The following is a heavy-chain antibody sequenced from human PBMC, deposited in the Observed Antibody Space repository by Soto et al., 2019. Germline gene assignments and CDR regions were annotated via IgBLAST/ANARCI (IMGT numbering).Heavy chain of an antibody. V-gene: IGHV3-21*01. CDR2: ISSSSIYI. J-gene: IGHJ3*02. D-gene: IGHD3-16*01. CDR1: GFTFSSYI. CDR3: ARVRGGAAFDI. Sequence: GGSLRLSCAASGFTFSSYIMNWVRQAPGKGLEWVSSISSSSIYIYYADSVKGRFTISRDNAKNSLYLQMNSLRAEDTAVYYCARVRGGAAFDIWGQGPMVTV.